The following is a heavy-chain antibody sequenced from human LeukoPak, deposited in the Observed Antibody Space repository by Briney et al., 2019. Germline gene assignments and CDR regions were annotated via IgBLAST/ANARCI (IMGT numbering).Heavy chain of an antibody. CDR1: GVHLSSYY. CDR3: ARVNGVVISQPNWFDP. Sequence: TSETLSLLCSVSGVHLSSYYWSWIRQPPGKGLEWMGYIYYSGSTNSNPYLKSRVTISADKSKNQFSLKLSTVTAADTAVYYCARVNGVVISQPNWFDPWSRGTLVTVSS. D-gene: IGHD3-3*01. J-gene: IGHJ5*02. V-gene: IGHV4-59*01. CDR2: IYYSGST.